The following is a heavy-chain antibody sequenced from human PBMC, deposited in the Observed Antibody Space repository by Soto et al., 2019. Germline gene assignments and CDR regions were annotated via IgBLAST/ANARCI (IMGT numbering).Heavy chain of an antibody. CDR1: GFTFSSYW. V-gene: IGHV3-7*01. CDR3: ARAWGYFAWLLSFDY. CDR2: IKQDGSEK. D-gene: IGHD3-9*01. J-gene: IGHJ4*02. Sequence: EVQLVESGGGLVQPGGSLRLSCAASGFTFSSYWMSWVRQAPGKGLEWVANIKQDGSEKYYVDSVKGRFTISRDNAKNSLYLQMNSQRAEDTAVYYCARAWGYFAWLLSFDYWGQGTLVTVSS.